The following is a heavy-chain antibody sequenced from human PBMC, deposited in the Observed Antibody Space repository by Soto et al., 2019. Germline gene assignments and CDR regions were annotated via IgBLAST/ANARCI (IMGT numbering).Heavy chain of an antibody. V-gene: IGHV4-34*01. CDR2: INLSGST. J-gene: IGHJ4*02. Sequence: QVQLQQWGAGLLKPSETLSLTCAVYGGYFSGYDWSWIRQPPGKGLEWIGAINLSGSTNYTPTLKSRVTMSGDTTNNQFSLKLTSVTAADTSVYYCARGRDGGAANWGQGTLVTVSS. CDR1: GGYFSGYD. D-gene: IGHD4-17*01. CDR3: ARGRDGGAAN.